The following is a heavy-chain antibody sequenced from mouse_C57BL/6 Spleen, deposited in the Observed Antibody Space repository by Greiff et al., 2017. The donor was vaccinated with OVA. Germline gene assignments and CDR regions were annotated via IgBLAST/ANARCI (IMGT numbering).Heavy chain of an antibody. CDR3: ARWYDGYYGV. J-gene: IGHJ1*03. V-gene: IGHV1-82*01. D-gene: IGHD2-3*01. CDR1: GYAFSSSW. CDR2: IYPGDGDT. Sequence: QVQLKESGPELVKPGASVKISCKASGYAFSSSWMNWVKQRPGKGLEWIGRIYPGDGDTNYNGKFKGKATLTADKSSSTAYMQLSSLTSEDSAVYFCARWYDGYYGVWGTGTTVTVSS.